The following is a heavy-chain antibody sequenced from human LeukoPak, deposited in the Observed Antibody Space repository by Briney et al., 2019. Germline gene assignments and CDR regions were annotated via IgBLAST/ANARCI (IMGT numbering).Heavy chain of an antibody. D-gene: IGHD3-22*01. CDR1: GISRSNYG. CDR2: ISGSGGGT. CDR3: AKRGVVIRVILVGFHKEAYYFDS. V-gene: IGHV3-23*01. J-gene: IGHJ4*02. Sequence: PGGSLRLYCAVSGISRSNYGMSWVRQAPGKGLEWVAGISGSGGGTTYADSVRGRFTISRDNPKNTLYLQMNRLRAEDTAVYFCAKRGVVIRVILVGFHKEAYYFDSWGQGALVTVSS.